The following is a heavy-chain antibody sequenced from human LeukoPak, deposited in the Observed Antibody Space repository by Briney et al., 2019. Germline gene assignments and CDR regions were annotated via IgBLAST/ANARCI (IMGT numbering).Heavy chain of an antibody. Sequence: PSETLSLTCTVSGGSISSYYWSWIRQPPGKGLEWIGYIYYSGSTNCNPSLKSRVTISVDTSKNQFSLKLSSVTAADTAVYYCARSDYDSSGYYYTVDYWGQGTLVTVSS. CDR1: GGSISSYY. V-gene: IGHV4-59*01. CDR3: ARSDYDSSGYYYTVDY. CDR2: IYYSGST. J-gene: IGHJ4*02. D-gene: IGHD3-22*01.